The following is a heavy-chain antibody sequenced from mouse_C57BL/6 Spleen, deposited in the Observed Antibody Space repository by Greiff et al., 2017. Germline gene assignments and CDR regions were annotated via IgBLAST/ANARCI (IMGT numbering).Heavy chain of an antibody. CDR3: ARPVIYYDYDWFAY. D-gene: IGHD2-4*01. CDR1: GFTFSDYG. V-gene: IGHV5-17*01. Sequence: DVKLVESGGGLVKPGGSLKLSCAASGFTFSDYGMHWVRQAPEKGLEWVAYISSGSSTIYYADTVKGRFTISRDNAKNTLFLQMTSLRSEDTAMYYCARPVIYYDYDWFAYWGQGTLVTVSA. J-gene: IGHJ3*01. CDR2: ISSGSSTI.